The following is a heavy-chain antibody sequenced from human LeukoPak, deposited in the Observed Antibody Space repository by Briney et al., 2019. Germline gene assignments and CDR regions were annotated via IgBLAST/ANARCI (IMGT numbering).Heavy chain of an antibody. V-gene: IGHV3-73*01. D-gene: IGHD3-22*01. Sequence: GESLKLSCAASGVTFSGSAIHWVRQASGRGLEWVGRIRSKGNSYATAYTASVKGRFTVSRDDSKNTAYLQMNSLKTEDTAVYYCTKYYSDRSGFHDAFDIWGQGTMVTVSS. CDR2: IRSKGNSYAT. J-gene: IGHJ3*02. CDR3: TKYYSDRSGFHDAFDI. CDR1: GVTFSGSA.